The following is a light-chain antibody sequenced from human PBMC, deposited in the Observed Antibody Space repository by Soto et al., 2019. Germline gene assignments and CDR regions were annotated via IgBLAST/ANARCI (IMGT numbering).Light chain of an antibody. Sequence: QSALTQPASVSGSPGQSITISCTGTSSDVGGYDYVSWYQQHPGKAPKLIIYEVSNRPSGISNRFSGSKSGNTASLTISGLQAEDEADYYCTSYTSSRARVFGPGTKVTVL. J-gene: IGLJ1*01. CDR1: SSDVGGYDY. CDR3: TSYTSSRARV. V-gene: IGLV2-14*01. CDR2: EVS.